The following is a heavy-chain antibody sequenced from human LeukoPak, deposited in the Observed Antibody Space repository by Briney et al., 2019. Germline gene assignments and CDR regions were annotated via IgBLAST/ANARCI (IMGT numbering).Heavy chain of an antibody. D-gene: IGHD3-22*01. J-gene: IGHJ4*02. CDR2: ISSSGSTI. Sequence: GGSLRLSCAASGFTFSDYYMSWIRQAPGKGLEWVSYISSSGSTIYYADSVKGRFTISRDNAKNSLYLQMNSLRVEDTAVYYCARDAHYYDSTGYFRAPLDYWGQGTLVTVSS. V-gene: IGHV3-11*04. CDR3: ARDAHYYDSTGYFRAPLDY. CDR1: GFTFSDYY.